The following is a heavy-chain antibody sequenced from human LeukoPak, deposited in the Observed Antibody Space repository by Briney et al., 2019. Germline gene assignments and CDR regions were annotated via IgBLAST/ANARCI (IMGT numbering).Heavy chain of an antibody. J-gene: IGHJ6*02. V-gene: IGHV4-59*07. Sequence: PSDTLSLICTVRGGSISIYYWRWIPQPPGKGLEWIGYFYYSGSTNYNPSLKSRVTISVDTSKNQFSLKLSSVTAADTAVYYCARGVTMVRGVSYYAVDVWGQGTTVTVSS. CDR1: GGSISIYY. CDR2: FYYSGST. CDR3: ARGVTMVRGVSYYAVDV. D-gene: IGHD3-10*01.